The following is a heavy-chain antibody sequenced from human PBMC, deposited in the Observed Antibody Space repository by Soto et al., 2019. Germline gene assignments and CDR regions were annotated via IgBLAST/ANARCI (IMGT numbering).Heavy chain of an antibody. Sequence: EVQLVESGGGLVQPGGSLRLSCAASGFTFSSYWMSWVRQAPGKGLEWVANIKQDGSEKYYVDSVKGRFTISRDNAKNSLYLQMNSLRAEDTAVYYCARDHEVWLRLSDYWGQGTLVTVSS. V-gene: IGHV3-7*01. CDR2: IKQDGSEK. CDR3: ARDHEVWLRLSDY. D-gene: IGHD5-12*01. CDR1: GFTFSSYW. J-gene: IGHJ4*02.